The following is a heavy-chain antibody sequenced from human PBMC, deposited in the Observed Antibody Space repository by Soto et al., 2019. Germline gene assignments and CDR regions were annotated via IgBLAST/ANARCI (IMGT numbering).Heavy chain of an antibody. J-gene: IGHJ5*02. V-gene: IGHV4-31*03. CDR1: GGSISSGGYY. CDR2: IYYSGST. CDR3: ARDLSLRPRTGFDP. Sequence: QVQLQESGPGLVKPSQTLSLTCTVSGGSISSGGYYWSWIRQHPGKGLEWIGYIYYSGSTYYNPSLKRRVTISVDTSKNQFSLKLSSVTAADTAVYYCARDLSLRPRTGFDPWGQGTLVTVSS.